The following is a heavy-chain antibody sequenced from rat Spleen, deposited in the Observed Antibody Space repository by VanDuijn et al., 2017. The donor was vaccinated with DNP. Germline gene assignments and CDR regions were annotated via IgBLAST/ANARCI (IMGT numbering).Heavy chain of an antibody. Sequence: EVKLVESGGGLVQPGRSLKLSCAPSGFNFNDFWMGWVRQAPGKGLEWIGEINKDSSTINYTPSLKDRFSISRDNAQNTLYLQMSKLGSEDTAIFYCIRAGYYGYMAYWGQGTLVTVSS. CDR2: INKDSSTI. J-gene: IGHJ3*01. D-gene: IGHD1-7*01. V-gene: IGHV4-2*01. CDR1: GFNFNDFW. CDR3: IRAGYYGYMAY.